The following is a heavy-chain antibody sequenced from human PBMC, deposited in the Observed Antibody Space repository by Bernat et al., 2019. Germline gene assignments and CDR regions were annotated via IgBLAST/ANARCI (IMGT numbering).Heavy chain of an antibody. D-gene: IGHD4-17*01. CDR2: ISGSGGST. Sequence: EVQLLESGGGLVQPGGSLRLSCAASGFTFSSYAMSWVRQAPGKGLEWVSAISGSGGSTYYADSVKGRFTISRDNSKNSLYLQMNSLRAEDTAVYYCARDQGENGDYVPYWGQGTLVTVSS. CDR1: GFTFSSYA. CDR3: ARDQGENGDYVPY. J-gene: IGHJ4*02. V-gene: IGHV3-23*01.